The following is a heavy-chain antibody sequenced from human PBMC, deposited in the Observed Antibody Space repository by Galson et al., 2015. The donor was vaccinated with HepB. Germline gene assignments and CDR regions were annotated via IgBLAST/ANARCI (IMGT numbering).Heavy chain of an antibody. D-gene: IGHD2-2*01. V-gene: IGHV3-23*01. CDR2: ISGSGGST. Sequence: SLRLSCAASGFTFSSYAMSWVRQAPGKGLEWVSAISGSGGSTYYADSVKGRFTISRDNSKNTLYLQMNSLRAEDTAVYYCAKVNDCSSTSCYYYYYGMDVWGQGTTVTVSS. J-gene: IGHJ6*02. CDR1: GFTFSSYA. CDR3: AKVNDCSSTSCYYYYYGMDV.